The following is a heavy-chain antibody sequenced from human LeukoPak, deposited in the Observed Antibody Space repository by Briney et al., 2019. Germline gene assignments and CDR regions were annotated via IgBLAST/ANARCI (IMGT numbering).Heavy chain of an antibody. D-gene: IGHD6-13*01. Sequence: PGGSLRLSCAASGFTFSDYSMNWVRQAPGKGLEWVSSISSSSIYIYYADSVKGRFTISRDNAKKSLYLQMNSLRAEDTAVYYCARDLGYRYSSNWGTHYFDFWGQGTLVTVSS. CDR3: ARDLGYRYSSNWGTHYFDF. V-gene: IGHV3-21*01. J-gene: IGHJ4*02. CDR2: ISSSSIYI. CDR1: GFTFSDYS.